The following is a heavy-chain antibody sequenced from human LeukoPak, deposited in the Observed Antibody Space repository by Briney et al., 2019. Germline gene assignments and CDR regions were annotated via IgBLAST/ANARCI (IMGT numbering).Heavy chain of an antibody. CDR2: INHSGST. CDR1: GGSFSGYY. D-gene: IGHD3-3*01. J-gene: IGHJ5*02. Sequence: SETLSLTCAVYGGSFSGYYWSWIRQPPGEGLEWIGEINHSGSTNYNPSLKSRVTISVDTSKNQFSLKLSSVTAADTAVYFCARGVAYYDFWSGPHNWFDPWGQGTLVTVSS. V-gene: IGHV4-34*01. CDR3: ARGVAYYDFWSGPHNWFDP.